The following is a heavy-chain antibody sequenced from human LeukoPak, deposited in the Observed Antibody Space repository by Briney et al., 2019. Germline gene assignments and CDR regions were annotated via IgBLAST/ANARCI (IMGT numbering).Heavy chain of an antibody. Sequence: GGSLRLSCTASGFTFSTYSMIWVRQAPGKGLEWVSYIRSSGSTTYYADSVQGRFTISRDNAKNTLYLQINSLRAEDTAVYYCARVELQWFEKFPNQYYFDYWGQGTLVTVSS. V-gene: IGHV3-48*04. D-gene: IGHD3-10*01. CDR2: IRSSGSTT. CDR3: ARVELQWFEKFPNQYYFDY. J-gene: IGHJ4*02. CDR1: GFTFSTYS.